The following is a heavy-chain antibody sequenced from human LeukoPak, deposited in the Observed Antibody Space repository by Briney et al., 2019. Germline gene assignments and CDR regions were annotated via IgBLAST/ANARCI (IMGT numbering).Heavy chain of an antibody. CDR1: GFTFTTYD. Sequence: GGSLRLSCAASGFTFTTYDMHWVRQATGKGLEWVSVIGTTGDTYYPGSVKGRFTISRDNAKNRLYLQMNSLGAEDTAVYYCASTIGSAGTQYWGQGTLVTVSS. CDR2: IGTTGDT. CDR3: ASTIGSAGTQY. J-gene: IGHJ4*02. D-gene: IGHD6-13*01. V-gene: IGHV3-13*01.